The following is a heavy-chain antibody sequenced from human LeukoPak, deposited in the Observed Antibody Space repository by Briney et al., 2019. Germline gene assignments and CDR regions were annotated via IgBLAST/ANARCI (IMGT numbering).Heavy chain of an antibody. CDR1: GFTFSSYS. D-gene: IGHD3-22*01. CDR2: ISSSRSYI. Sequence: GGSLRLSCAASGFTFSSYSMNWVRQAPGQGLEWVSSISSSRSYIYHPASVKGRFTISRDNVKNSLYLQMNSLRAEDTAVYYCARVDSSGYVYAFDIWGQGTMVTVSS. J-gene: IGHJ3*02. CDR3: ARVDSSGYVYAFDI. V-gene: IGHV3-21*01.